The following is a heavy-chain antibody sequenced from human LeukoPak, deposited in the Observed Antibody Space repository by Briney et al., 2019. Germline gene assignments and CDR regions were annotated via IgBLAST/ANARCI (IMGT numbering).Heavy chain of an antibody. CDR1: GESFSTFY. Sequence: PSETLSPTCAVNGESFSTFYWNWIRQPPGKGLEWIGDINHRGSTTYNPSLKSRVTMSVDSSNNQFSLKLRSVTAADTAVYYCVRLTWDNQLMLQNSRDAFDLWGQGTLVTVSS. V-gene: IGHV4-34*01. CDR3: VRLTWDNQLMLQNSRDAFDL. CDR2: INHRGST. D-gene: IGHD2-2*01. J-gene: IGHJ3*01.